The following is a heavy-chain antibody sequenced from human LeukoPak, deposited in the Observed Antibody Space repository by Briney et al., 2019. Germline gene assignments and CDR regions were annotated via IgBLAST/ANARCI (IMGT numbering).Heavy chain of an antibody. CDR3: ARNTGYGDFYYYHYMDV. D-gene: IGHD4-17*01. CDR2: ISRSGSTK. Sequence: GGSLRLSCAASGFTFSDYNMRWIRQAPGKGLERVSSISRSGSTKYYADSVKGRFTISRDNAKNSLFLQMNSLRAEDTALYYCARNTGYGDFYYYHYMDVWGKGTTVTVSS. CDR1: GFTFSDYN. V-gene: IGHV3-11*01. J-gene: IGHJ6*03.